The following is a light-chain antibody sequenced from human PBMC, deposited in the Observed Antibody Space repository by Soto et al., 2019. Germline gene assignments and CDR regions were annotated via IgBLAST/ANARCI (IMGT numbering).Light chain of an antibody. CDR2: DAS. Sequence: DIQMTQSPSSLSASVGDRVTITCQASQGISNYLNWYQQKPGKAPKLLIYDASNLETGVPSRFSGSGSGTDFTFTISSLQPEEFATYYCQQYRTFGQGTKVEIK. CDR1: QGISNY. CDR3: QQYRT. V-gene: IGKV1-33*01. J-gene: IGKJ1*01.